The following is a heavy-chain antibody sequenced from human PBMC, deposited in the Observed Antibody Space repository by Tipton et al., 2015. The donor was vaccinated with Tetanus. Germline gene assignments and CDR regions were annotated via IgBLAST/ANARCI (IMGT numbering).Heavy chain of an antibody. J-gene: IGHJ4*02. CDR3: ARELPRKYYFDY. CDR1: GFTFSSYG. V-gene: IGHV3-33*01. CDR2: IWYDGSNK. Sequence: SGFTFSSYGMHWVRQAPGKGLEWVAVIWYDGSNKYYADSVRGRFTISRDNSKNTLYLQMNSLRAEDTAVYYCARELPRKYYFDYWGQGTLVTVSS. D-gene: IGHD2-15*01.